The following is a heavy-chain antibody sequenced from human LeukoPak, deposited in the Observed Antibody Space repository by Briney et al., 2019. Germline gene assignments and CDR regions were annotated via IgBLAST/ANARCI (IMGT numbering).Heavy chain of an antibody. V-gene: IGHV1-46*01. CDR3: ARKGSYDRSGYYYPLGFFDY. CDR1: GYTFTSYY. J-gene: IGHJ4*02. D-gene: IGHD3-22*01. Sequence: ASVKVSCKASGYTFTSYYMHWVRQAPGQGLEWMGIINPSGGSTSYAQKFQGRVTMTRDTSTSTVYMELSSLRSEDTAVYYCARKGSYDRSGYYYPLGFFDYWGQGTLVTVSS. CDR2: INPSGGST.